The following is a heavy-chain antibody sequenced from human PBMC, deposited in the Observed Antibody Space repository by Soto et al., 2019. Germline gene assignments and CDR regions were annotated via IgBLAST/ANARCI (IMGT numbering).Heavy chain of an antibody. V-gene: IGHV1-18*01. Sequence: ASVKVSCKASGYTFTSYCISWVRQAPGQGLEWMGWISAYNGNTNYAQKLQGRVTMTTDTSTSTAYMELRSLRSDDTAVYYCARDLTVYCGGDCLTTFDYWGQGTLVTVSS. CDR3: ARDLTVYCGGDCLTTFDY. CDR2: ISAYNGNT. D-gene: IGHD2-21*02. CDR1: GYTFTSYC. J-gene: IGHJ4*02.